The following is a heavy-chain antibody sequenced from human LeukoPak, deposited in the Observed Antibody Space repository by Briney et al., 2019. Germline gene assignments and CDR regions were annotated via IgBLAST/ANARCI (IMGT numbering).Heavy chain of an antibody. CDR3: AKHWGGTYDGIDY. Sequence: GGSLRLSCAASGLTFSSHWMHWVRQAPGKGLVWVSRITNDGSSTTYADSVKGRFTISRDNAKNMLYLQVNSLRAEDTAVYYCAKHWGGTYDGIDYWGQGTLVTVSS. J-gene: IGHJ4*02. V-gene: IGHV3-74*01. D-gene: IGHD1-26*01. CDR2: ITNDGSST. CDR1: GLTFSSHW.